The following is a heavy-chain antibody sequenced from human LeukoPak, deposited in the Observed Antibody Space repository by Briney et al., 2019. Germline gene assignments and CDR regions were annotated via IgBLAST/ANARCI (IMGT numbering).Heavy chain of an antibody. CDR2: TSGSGEGT. Sequence: GGSLRLSCAASVFTFSSYAMSLVRQAPGKGLEWVSATSGSGEGTFYADSVKGRFTISRDNYKNTLYLQMNSLRAEDTALYYCAKDIRASIAVAGPFDYWGQGTLVTVSS. CDR3: AKDIRASIAVAGPFDY. D-gene: IGHD6-19*01. V-gene: IGHV3-23*01. CDR1: VFTFSSYA. J-gene: IGHJ4*02.